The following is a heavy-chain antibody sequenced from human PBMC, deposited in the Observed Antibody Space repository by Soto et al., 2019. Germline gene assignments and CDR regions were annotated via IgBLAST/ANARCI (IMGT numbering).Heavy chain of an antibody. Sequence: SVKVSCKASGGTFNNNGVTWVRQAPGQGLEWMGGLIPIFGTGSYAQRFQGRVTLIADESTSTAYMELNSQRSEDTAVYYCAIDRMHVDRAGYSGIRLFDPWGQGTLVTVSS. J-gene: IGHJ5*02. CDR2: LIPIFGTG. V-gene: IGHV1-69*13. CDR3: AIDRMHVDRAGYSGIRLFDP. D-gene: IGHD3-9*01. CDR1: GGTFNNNG.